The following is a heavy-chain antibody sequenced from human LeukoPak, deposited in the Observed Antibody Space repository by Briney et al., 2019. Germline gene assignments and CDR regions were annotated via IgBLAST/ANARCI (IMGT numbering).Heavy chain of an antibody. CDR1: GFTFSDYY. CDR2: ISSRGTTI. Sequence: GGSLRLSCAASGFTFSDYYMSWIRQSPGKGLEWVSHISSRGTTIYYADSVKGRFTISRDNAANSLYLQMNSLRAEDTAVYYCARVVAVVDYYFDYWGQGTLVTVSS. V-gene: IGHV3-11*01. J-gene: IGHJ4*02. D-gene: IGHD2-15*01. CDR3: ARVVAVVDYYFDY.